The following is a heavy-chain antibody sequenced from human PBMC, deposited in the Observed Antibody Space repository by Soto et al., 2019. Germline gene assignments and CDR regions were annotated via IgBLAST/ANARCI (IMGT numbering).Heavy chain of an antibody. CDR3: ARSPDSSGYGYYWYFDL. D-gene: IGHD3-22*01. V-gene: IGHV4-31*03. Sequence: QVQLQESGPGLAKPSQTLSLTCTVSGGSISSGGYYWSWIRQHPGKGLEWIGYIYYSGNTYYNPSVKSRLTISVDTSKNQFSLKLSSVTAADTAVYYCARSPDSSGYGYYWYFDLWGRGTLVTVSS. CDR2: IYYSGNT. CDR1: GGSISSGGYY. J-gene: IGHJ2*01.